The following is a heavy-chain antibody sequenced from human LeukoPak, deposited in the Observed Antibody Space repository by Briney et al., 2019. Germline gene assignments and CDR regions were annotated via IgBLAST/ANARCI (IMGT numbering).Heavy chain of an antibody. CDR1: GYTFTGYY. V-gene: IGHV1-2*02. Sequence: ASVKVSCKACGYTFTGYYMHWVRQAPGQGLEWMGWINPNSCGTNYAQKFQGRVTMTRDTSINTAYMDLSRLRSDDTAAYYCARGDYDILTGSPYWGQGTLVTVSS. CDR2: INPNSCGT. D-gene: IGHD3-9*01. CDR3: ARGDYDILTGSPY. J-gene: IGHJ4*02.